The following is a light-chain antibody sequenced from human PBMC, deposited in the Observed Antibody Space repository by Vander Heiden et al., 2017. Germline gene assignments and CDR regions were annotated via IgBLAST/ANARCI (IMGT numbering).Light chain of an antibody. J-gene: IGLJ2*01. Sequence: QSVLTQPPSVSGAPGQRVTISCTESSSNIGAGYDVHWYQQLPGTAPKRLIYGNSNRPSGVPDRFSGSKSGTSASLAITGLQAEDEADYYCQSYDSSLSGSVFGGGTKLTVL. CDR3: QSYDSSLSGSV. CDR1: SSNIGAGYD. V-gene: IGLV1-40*01. CDR2: GNS.